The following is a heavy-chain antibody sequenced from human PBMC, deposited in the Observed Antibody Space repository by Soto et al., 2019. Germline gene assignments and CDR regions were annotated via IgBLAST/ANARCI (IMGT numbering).Heavy chain of an antibody. J-gene: IGHJ4*02. CDR3: ATNNLFGSGTKDY. D-gene: IGHD3-10*01. V-gene: IGHV3-23*01. CDR2: ISASGGST. CDR1: GFTFSNYP. Sequence: EVQLLESGGGLVQGGASLRLSCPASGFTFSNYPMSWVRQVPGKGLEWVSSISASGGSTYYADSVRGRFTISRDNSNNTLYLQMNILRAEDTAVYYCATNNLFGSGTKDYWCQGTLVTVSS.